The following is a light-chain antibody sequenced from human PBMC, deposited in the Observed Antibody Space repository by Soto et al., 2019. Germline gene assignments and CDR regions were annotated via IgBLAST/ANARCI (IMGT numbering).Light chain of an antibody. V-gene: IGKV3-11*01. CDR3: QQRSNWPGGLT. J-gene: IGKJ4*01. CDR2: DAS. CDR1: QSVSSY. Sequence: EIVLTQSPATLSLSPGERATLSYRASQSVSSYLAWYQQKPGQAPRLLIYDASNRATGIPARFSGSGSGTDFTLTISSLEPEDFAVYYCQQRSNWPGGLTFGGGTKVEIK.